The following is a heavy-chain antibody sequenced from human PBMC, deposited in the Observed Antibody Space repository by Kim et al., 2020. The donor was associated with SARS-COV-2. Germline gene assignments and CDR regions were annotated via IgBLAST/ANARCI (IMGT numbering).Heavy chain of an antibody. V-gene: IGHV3-11*06. Sequence: GGSLRLSCAASGFTFSDYYMSWIRQAPGKGLEWVSYISSSSSYTNYADSVKGRFTISRDNAKNSLYLQMNSLRAEDTAVYYCARDGPGVFGEHYYFDYWGQGTLVTVSS. CDR1: GFTFSDYY. CDR2: ISSSSSYT. J-gene: IGHJ4*02. CDR3: ARDGPGVFGEHYYFDY. D-gene: IGHD3-10*01.